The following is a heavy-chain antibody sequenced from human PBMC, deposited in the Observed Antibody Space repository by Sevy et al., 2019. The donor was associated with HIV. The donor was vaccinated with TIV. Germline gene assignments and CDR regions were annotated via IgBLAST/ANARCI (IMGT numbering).Heavy chain of an antibody. D-gene: IGHD3-10*01. J-gene: IGHJ3*01. Sequence: QLGCPLRLSCAAFGFTFSNYGMTWVRQAPGKGLEWVSSVSGSGGKRYNADSVKGRFTISRDNSKNTLYLQMNSLRAEDTAVYYCARRGNYYGDAFDFWGQGTVVTVSS. CDR2: VSGSGGKR. CDR1: GFTFSNYG. V-gene: IGHV3-23*01. CDR3: ARRGNYYGDAFDF.